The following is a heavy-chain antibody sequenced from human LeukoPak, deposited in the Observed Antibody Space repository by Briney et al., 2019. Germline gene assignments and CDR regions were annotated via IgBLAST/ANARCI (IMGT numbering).Heavy chain of an antibody. J-gene: IGHJ4*02. Sequence: GGSLRLSCVASGFTFTNAWMSWVRQAPGKGLEWVGHIKSKADGGTTDYTAPVKGRFIISRDDSKHMLYLQMNSLKTDDTAVYYCTKYDTSVNFDYWGQGTLVTVSP. D-gene: IGHD3-22*01. V-gene: IGHV3-15*01. CDR1: GFTFTNAW. CDR2: IKSKADGGTT. CDR3: TKYDTSVNFDY.